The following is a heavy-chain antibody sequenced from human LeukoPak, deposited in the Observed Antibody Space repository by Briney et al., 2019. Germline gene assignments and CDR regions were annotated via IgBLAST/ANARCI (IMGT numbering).Heavy chain of an antibody. CDR2: INHSGST. CDR3: ARVGGITMIVVLIGDAFDI. Sequence: SETLSLTCAVYGGSFSGYYWSWIRQPPGKGLEWIGEINHSGSTNYNPSLKSRVTISGDTSKNQFSLRLSSVTAADTAVYYCARVGGITMIVVLIGDAFDIWGQRTMVTVSS. D-gene: IGHD3-22*01. CDR1: GGSFSGYY. V-gene: IGHV4-34*01. J-gene: IGHJ3*02.